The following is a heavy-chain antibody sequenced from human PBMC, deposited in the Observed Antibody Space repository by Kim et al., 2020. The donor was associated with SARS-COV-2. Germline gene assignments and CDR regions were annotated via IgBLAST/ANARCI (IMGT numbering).Heavy chain of an antibody. CDR3: ARDTSGLVYYRGAFDI. CDR1: GGSISSYY. CDR2: IYYSGST. J-gene: IGHJ3*02. Sequence: SETLSLTCTVSGGSISSYYWSWIRQPPGKGLEWIGYIYYSGSTNYNPSLKSRVTISVDTSKNQFSLKLSSVTAADTAVYYCARDTSGLVYYRGAFDIWGQGTMVTVSS. D-gene: IGHD6-19*01. V-gene: IGHV4-59*01.